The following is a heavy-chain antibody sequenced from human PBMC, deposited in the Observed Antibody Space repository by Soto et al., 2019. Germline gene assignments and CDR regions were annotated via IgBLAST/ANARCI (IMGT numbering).Heavy chain of an antibody. CDR2: IVGGSGNT. CDR1: GFTVSTSA. CDR3: AARRSGLYAMDV. V-gene: IGHV1-58*01. Sequence: SVEVSCKASGFTVSTSAVQWVRQARGQLPEWMGWIVGGSGNTNYAQNSQERVIITRDMSTSTVYMELSSLRSDDTAVYFCAARRSGLYAMDVWGQGTTVTVSS. D-gene: IGHD1-26*01. J-gene: IGHJ6*02.